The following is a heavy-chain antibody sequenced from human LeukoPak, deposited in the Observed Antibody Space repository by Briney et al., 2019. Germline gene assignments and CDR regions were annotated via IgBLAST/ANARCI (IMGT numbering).Heavy chain of an antibody. J-gene: IGHJ6*02. CDR2: INHSGST. V-gene: IGHV4-34*01. CDR3: ARRSTYYYGSGSYYYYYYGMDV. Sequence: SETLSLTCAVYGGSFSGYYWSWIRQPPGKGLEWIGEINHSGSTNYNPSLKSRVTISVDTSKNQFSLKLSSVTAADTAVYYCARRSTYYYGSGSYYYYYYGMDVWGQGTTVTVSS. CDR1: GGSFSGYY. D-gene: IGHD3-10*01.